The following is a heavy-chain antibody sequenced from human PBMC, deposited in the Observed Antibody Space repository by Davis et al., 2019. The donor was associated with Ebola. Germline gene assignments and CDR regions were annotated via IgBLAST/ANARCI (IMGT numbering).Heavy chain of an antibody. D-gene: IGHD4-11*01. CDR3: ARHKRLHAYYYYGMDV. CDR1: GYSFTSYW. CDR2: IYPGDSDT. V-gene: IGHV5-51*01. Sequence: PGGSLRLSCKGSGYSFTSYWMAWVRQMPGKGLEWMGIIYPGDSDTRYSPSFQGQVTISADKSISTAYLQWSSLKASDTAMYYCARHKRLHAYYYYGMDVWGQGTTVTVSS. J-gene: IGHJ6*02.